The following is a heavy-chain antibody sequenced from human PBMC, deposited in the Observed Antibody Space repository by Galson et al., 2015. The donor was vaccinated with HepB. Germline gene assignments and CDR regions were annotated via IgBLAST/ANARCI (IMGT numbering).Heavy chain of an antibody. CDR2: IIASGGTT. CDR3: AKGLGGSYGKCFFDY. Sequence: SLRLSCAASGFPFSSYAMNWVRQAPGKGLEWVSSIIASGGTTYYVDSVKGRFTISRDNSKNTHYLQMSSLRAEDTAVYYCAKGLGGSYGKCFFDYWGQGTLVTVSS. V-gene: IGHV3-23*01. D-gene: IGHD1-26*01. J-gene: IGHJ4*02. CDR1: GFPFSSYA.